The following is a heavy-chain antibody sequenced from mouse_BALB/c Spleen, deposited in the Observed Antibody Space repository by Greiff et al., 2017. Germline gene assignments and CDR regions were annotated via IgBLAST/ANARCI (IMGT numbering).Heavy chain of an antibody. D-gene: IGHD2-10*01. CDR3: ARQGAYYGNYGGFYYAMDY. Sequence: EVKLLESGGGLVQPGGSLKLSCAASGFDFSRYWMSWVRQAPGKGLEWIGEINPDSSTINYTPSLKDKFIISRDNAKNTLYLQMSKVRSEDTALYYCARQGAYYGNYGGFYYAMDYWGQGTSVTVSS. CDR2: INPDSSTI. J-gene: IGHJ4*01. V-gene: IGHV4-1*02. CDR1: GFDFSRYW.